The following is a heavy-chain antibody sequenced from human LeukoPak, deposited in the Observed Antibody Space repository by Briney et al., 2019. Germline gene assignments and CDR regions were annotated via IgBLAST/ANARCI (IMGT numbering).Heavy chain of an antibody. Sequence: PSETLSHTCTVSGGSISSYYWSWIRQPPGKGLEWIGYIYYSGSTNYNPSLKSRVTISVDTFKNQFSLKLSSVTAADTAVYYCARWRGSDFDYWGQGTLVTVSS. J-gene: IGHJ4*02. CDR3: ARWRGSDFDY. D-gene: IGHD3-3*01. V-gene: IGHV4-59*01. CDR1: GGSISSYY. CDR2: IYYSGST.